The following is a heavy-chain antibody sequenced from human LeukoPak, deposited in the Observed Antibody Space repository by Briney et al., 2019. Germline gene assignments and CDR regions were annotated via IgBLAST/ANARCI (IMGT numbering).Heavy chain of an antibody. CDR3: ASQLEYSSLLGSYYYYGMDV. J-gene: IGHJ6*02. D-gene: IGHD6-6*01. CDR2: MNPNSGNT. Sequence: ASVKVSCKASGYTFTSYDINWVRQATGQGLEWMGWMNPNSGNTGYAQKFQGRVTMTRNTSISTAYVELSSLRSEDTAVYYCASQLEYSSLLGSYYYYGMDVWGQGTTVTVSS. V-gene: IGHV1-8*01. CDR1: GYTFTSYD.